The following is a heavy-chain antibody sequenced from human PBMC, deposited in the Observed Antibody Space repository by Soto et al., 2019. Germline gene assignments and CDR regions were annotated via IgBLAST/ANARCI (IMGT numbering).Heavy chain of an antibody. V-gene: IGHV3-23*01. Sequence: PGGSLRLSCAASGFAFNNYAMGWVLQAPGKGLEWVSSITDDGGGAYYTDSVKGRFTASRDNSKNTLYLQMSGLRGEDTAVYYCFTRTVGNYRVFYYCGQGTLVIVSS. D-gene: IGHD1-7*01. CDR1: GFAFNNYA. CDR3: FTRTVGNYRVFYY. CDR2: ITDDGGGA. J-gene: IGHJ4*02.